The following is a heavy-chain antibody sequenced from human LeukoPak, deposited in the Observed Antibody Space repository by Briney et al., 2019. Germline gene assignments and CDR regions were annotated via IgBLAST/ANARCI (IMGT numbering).Heavy chain of an antibody. CDR2: ISGSGGST. J-gene: IGHJ4*02. Sequence: GGSLRLSCAASGFTFSSYAMSWVRQAPGKGLEWVSAISGSGGSTYYADSVKGRITISRDNSKNTLYLQMNSLRAEDTAVYYCAKDQQAVAGTRGVFDYWGQGTLVTVSS. V-gene: IGHV3-23*01. CDR3: AKDQQAVAGTRGVFDY. D-gene: IGHD6-19*01. CDR1: GFTFSSYA.